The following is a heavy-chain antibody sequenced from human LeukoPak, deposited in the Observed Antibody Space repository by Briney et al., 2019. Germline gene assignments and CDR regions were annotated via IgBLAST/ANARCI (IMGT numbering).Heavy chain of an antibody. CDR3: ARGTMVRGVTISPFDY. J-gene: IGHJ4*02. CDR2: IYYSGST. CDR1: GGSISSGGYY. D-gene: IGHD3-10*01. V-gene: IGHV4-31*03. Sequence: SQTLSLTCTVSGGSISSGGYYWSWIRQHPGKGLEWIGYIYYSGSTYYNPSLKSRVTISVDTSKNQFSLKLSSVTAADTAVYYCARGTMVRGVTISPFDYWGQGTLVTVSS.